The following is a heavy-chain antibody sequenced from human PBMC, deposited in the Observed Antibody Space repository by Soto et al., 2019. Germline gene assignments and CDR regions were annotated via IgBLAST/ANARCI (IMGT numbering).Heavy chain of an antibody. V-gene: IGHV3-21*01. Sequence: ESGGGLVKPGGCLRLSCAASGFTFTNHNMNWVRQAPGKGLEWVSSISSSSSFRNYADSVKGRFSISRDNDKNLVYLQMDSLRAEDTAVYYCARDPPLSVLVVVATDDFWGQGTLVTVSS. CDR3: ARDPPLSVLVVVATDDF. CDR1: GFTFTNHN. J-gene: IGHJ4*02. CDR2: ISSSSSFR. D-gene: IGHD2-21*01.